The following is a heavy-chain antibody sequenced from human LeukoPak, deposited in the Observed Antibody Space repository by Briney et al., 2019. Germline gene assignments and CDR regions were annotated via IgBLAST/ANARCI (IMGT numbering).Heavy chain of an antibody. CDR2: VYTGGST. J-gene: IGHJ4*02. V-gene: IGHV3-53*01. Sequence: GGSLRLSCAASNLIVSNNYMSWVRQAPGKGLEWVSVVYTGGSTHYADSVKGRFTVSKDTSDNTLYLQMNSLRVDDTAVYYCVKASPGGGHFEYWGPGALVTVSS. CDR1: NLIVSNNY. CDR3: VKASPGGGHFEY.